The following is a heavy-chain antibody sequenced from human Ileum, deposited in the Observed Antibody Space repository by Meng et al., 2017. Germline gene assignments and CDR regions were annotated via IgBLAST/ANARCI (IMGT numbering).Heavy chain of an antibody. Sequence: GESLIFSCAASGSIFSGYWMHWVRQAPGKGPVLVLRIKGDGSSTNYADSVKGRFTSSRDNAKNMLYLQMDMLRTEDTAEYYCARGFDRESWGQGTVVTVSS. CDR3: ARGFDRES. CDR2: IKGDGSST. CDR1: GSIFSGYW. V-gene: IGHV3-74*01. J-gene: IGHJ4*02.